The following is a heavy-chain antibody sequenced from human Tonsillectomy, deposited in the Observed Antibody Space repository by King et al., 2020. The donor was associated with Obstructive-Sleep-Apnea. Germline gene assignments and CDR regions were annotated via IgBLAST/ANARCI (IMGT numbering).Heavy chain of an antibody. Sequence: TLKESGPVLVKPPETLTLTCTVSDFSLSNARVGVSWIRQPPGQALEWLAHIFSNDEESYNPSLKGRLTISKDTSKSQVVLTMTNLDPVDTATYFCSRLRYSYDSSGYYSYYFDYWGQGTLVTVSS. CDR3: SRLRYSYDSSGYYSYYFDY. CDR1: DFSLSNARVG. D-gene: IGHD3-22*01. V-gene: IGHV2-26*01. J-gene: IGHJ4*02. CDR2: IFSNDEE.